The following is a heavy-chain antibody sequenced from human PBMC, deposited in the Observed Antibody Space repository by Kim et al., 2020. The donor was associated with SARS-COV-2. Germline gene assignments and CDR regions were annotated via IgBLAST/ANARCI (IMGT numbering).Heavy chain of an antibody. CDR3: ARGPKQLVGRFDP. CDR2: INHSGST. V-gene: IGHV4-34*01. D-gene: IGHD6-6*01. J-gene: IGHJ5*02. CDR1: GGSFSGYY. Sequence: SETLSLTCAVYGGSFSGYYWSWIRQPPGKGLEWIGEINHSGSTNYNPSLKSRVTISVDTSKNQFSLKLSSVTAADTAVYYCARGPKQLVGRFDPWGQGTLVTVSS.